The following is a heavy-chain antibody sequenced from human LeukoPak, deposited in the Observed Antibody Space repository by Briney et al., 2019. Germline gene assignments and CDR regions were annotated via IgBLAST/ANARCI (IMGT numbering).Heavy chain of an antibody. CDR2: ISGSGGST. CDR1: GFTFSNYA. Sequence: GGSLRLSCAASGFTFSNYAMTWVRQAPGKGLEWVSGISGSGGSTYYADSVKGRFTISRDNSKDTLFLQMNSLRAEDTAVYYCAKMDSMAAAGTFDYWGQGTLVTVSS. D-gene: IGHD6-13*01. V-gene: IGHV3-23*01. CDR3: AKMDSMAAAGTFDY. J-gene: IGHJ4*02.